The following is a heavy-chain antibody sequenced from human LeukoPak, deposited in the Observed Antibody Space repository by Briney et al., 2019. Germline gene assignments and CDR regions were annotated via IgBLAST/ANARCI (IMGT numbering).Heavy chain of an antibody. CDR3: ARVEAMADGVGY. V-gene: IGHV1-18*01. Sequence: QGXXWMGWISAYNGNTNYAQKLQGRVTMTTDTSTSTAYMELRSLRSDDTAVYYCARVEAMADGVGYWGQGTLVTVSS. D-gene: IGHD5-18*01. CDR2: ISAYNGNT. J-gene: IGHJ4*02.